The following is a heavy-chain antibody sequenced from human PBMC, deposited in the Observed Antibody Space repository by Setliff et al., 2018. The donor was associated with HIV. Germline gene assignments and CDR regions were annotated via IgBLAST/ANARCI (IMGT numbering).Heavy chain of an antibody. V-gene: IGHV4-59*11. Sequence: PSETLSLTCSVSGASMIDHQWNWLRQSPGKGLEWIGYIYHTGGITYNPSIESRVTISVDTSKNQFFLRVNSVTAADTAVYYCARDVRGFWALDSWGQGQWSPSL. J-gene: IGHJ3*01. CDR3: ARDVRGFWALDS. CDR1: GASMIDHQ. CDR2: IYHTGGI. D-gene: IGHD3-10*02.